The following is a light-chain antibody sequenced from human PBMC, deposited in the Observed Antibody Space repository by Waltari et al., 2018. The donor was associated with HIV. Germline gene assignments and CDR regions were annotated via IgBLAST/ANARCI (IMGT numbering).Light chain of an antibody. CDR3: SSYAGINTYVL. V-gene: IGLV2-8*01. CDR2: EVY. Sequence: QSALTHPPSASGSPGLSVTIPCNGTSSDVRGNTYVPWYQQYPGKAPRLMIYEVYKRPSGVPHRFSGSKSGNTASLTVSGLQAEDEANYYCSSYAGINTYVLFGGGTKLTVL. CDR1: SSDVRGNTY. J-gene: IGLJ2*01.